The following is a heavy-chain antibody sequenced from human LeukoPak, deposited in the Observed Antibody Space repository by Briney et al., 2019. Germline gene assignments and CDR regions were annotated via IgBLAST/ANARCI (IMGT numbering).Heavy chain of an antibody. J-gene: IGHJ1*01. CDR3: ARARDSGAGARVYFQH. D-gene: IGHD5-12*01. Sequence: SVKVSCTASGGTFSSYAISWVRQAPGQGLEWMGGIIPIFGTANYAQKFQGRVTITADESTSTAYMELSSLRSEDTAVYYCARARDSGAGARVYFQHWGQGTLVTVSS. V-gene: IGHV1-69*13. CDR2: IIPIFGTA. CDR1: GGTFSSYA.